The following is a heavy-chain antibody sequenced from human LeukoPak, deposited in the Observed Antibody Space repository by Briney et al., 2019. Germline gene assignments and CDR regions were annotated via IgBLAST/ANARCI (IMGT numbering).Heavy chain of an antibody. CDR2: IYYSGST. Sequence: SETLSLTCTVSGGSISSYYWSWIRQPPGKGPEWIGYIYYSGSTNYNPSLKSRVTISVDTSKNQFSLKLSSVTAADTAVYYCAREPAPDYDILTGYSYYYYGMDVWGQGTTVTVSS. J-gene: IGHJ6*02. CDR1: GGSISSYY. V-gene: IGHV4-59*01. CDR3: AREPAPDYDILTGYSYYYYGMDV. D-gene: IGHD3-9*01.